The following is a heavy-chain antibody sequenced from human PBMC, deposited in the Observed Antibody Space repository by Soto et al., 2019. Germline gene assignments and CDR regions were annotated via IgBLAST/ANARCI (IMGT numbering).Heavy chain of an antibody. D-gene: IGHD6-6*01. CDR1: GGIFSDYT. CDR3: ARGGMPARRGGNWFDP. Sequence: SVKVSCKASGGIFSDYTISWVRQAPGQGLEWMGGIIPIFGTENYAQKFQGRVTITADESTSTAYMELSSLRSEDTAVYYCARGGMPARRGGNWFDPWGQGTLVTVAS. V-gene: IGHV1-69*13. J-gene: IGHJ5*02. CDR2: IIPIFGTE.